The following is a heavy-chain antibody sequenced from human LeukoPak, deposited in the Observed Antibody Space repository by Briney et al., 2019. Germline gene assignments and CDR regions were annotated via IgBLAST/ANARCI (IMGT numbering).Heavy chain of an antibody. CDR1: GFTFSSYA. CDR3: ARDWEWLLPSASFGY. V-gene: IGHV3-30*01. Sequence: GRSLRLSCAASGFTFSSYAMHWVRQAPGKGLEWVAVISYDGSNKYYADSVKGRFAISRDNSKNTLYLQMNSLRAEDTAVYYCARDWEWLLPSASFGYWGQGTLVTVSS. D-gene: IGHD3-3*01. CDR2: ISYDGSNK. J-gene: IGHJ4*02.